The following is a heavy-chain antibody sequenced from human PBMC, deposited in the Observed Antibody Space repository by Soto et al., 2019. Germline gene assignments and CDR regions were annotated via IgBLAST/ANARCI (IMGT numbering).Heavy chain of an antibody. CDR1: GYTFTSYD. D-gene: IGHD3-22*01. J-gene: IGHJ4*02. Sequence: ASVKVSCKASGYTFTSYDINWVRQATGQGLEWMGWMNPNSGNTGYAQKFQGRVTMTRNTSISTAYMELSSLRSEDTAVYYCARLFYLSVGSSGHSALFAYWGQGTLVTVSS. V-gene: IGHV1-8*01. CDR2: MNPNSGNT. CDR3: ARLFYLSVGSSGHSALFAY.